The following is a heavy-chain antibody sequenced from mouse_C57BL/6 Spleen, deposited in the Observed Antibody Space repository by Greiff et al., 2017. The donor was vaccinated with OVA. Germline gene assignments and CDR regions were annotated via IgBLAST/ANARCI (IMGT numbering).Heavy chain of an antibody. J-gene: IGHJ1*03. Sequence: EVQRVESGGGLVQPKGSLKLSCAASGFSFNTYAMNWVRQAPGKGLEWVARIRSKSNNYATYYADSVKDRFTISRDESESMLYLQMNNVKTEDTAMYDCVRHVWDDWYFDVWGTGTTVTVSS. CDR2: IRSKSNNYAT. D-gene: IGHD4-1*01. CDR3: VRHVWDDWYFDV. V-gene: IGHV10-1*01. CDR1: GFSFNTYA.